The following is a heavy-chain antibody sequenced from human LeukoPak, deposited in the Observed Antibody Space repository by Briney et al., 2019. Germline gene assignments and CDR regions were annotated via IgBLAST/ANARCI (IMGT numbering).Heavy chain of an antibody. CDR2: INGDGSWT. CDR1: GNYW. V-gene: IGHV3-74*01. D-gene: IGHD2-2*01. Sequence: GGSLRLSCAASGNYWMHWVRQAPGKGLVWVSHINGDGSWTTYADSVKGRFTISKVNAKNTVYLQMNNLRAEDTAVYYCVSFYETYWGRGTLVTVSS. J-gene: IGHJ4*02. CDR3: VSFYETY.